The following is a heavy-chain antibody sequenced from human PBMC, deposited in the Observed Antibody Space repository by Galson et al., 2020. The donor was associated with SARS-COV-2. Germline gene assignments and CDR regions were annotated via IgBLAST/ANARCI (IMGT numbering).Heavy chain of an antibody. J-gene: IGHJ6*04. Sequence: SGPTLVKPTQTLTLTCTFSGFSLSTSGMCVSWIRQPPGKALEWLALIDWDDGKYYSTSLKTRLTISKDTSKNQVVLTMTNMDPVETATYYCTRLVVGQELVDDYYYGMEVWGNGTRVTVSS. D-gene: IGHD6-13*01. CDR3: TRLVVGQELVDDYYYGMEV. CDR1: GFSLSTSGMC. CDR2: IDWDDGK. V-gene: IGHV2-70*01.